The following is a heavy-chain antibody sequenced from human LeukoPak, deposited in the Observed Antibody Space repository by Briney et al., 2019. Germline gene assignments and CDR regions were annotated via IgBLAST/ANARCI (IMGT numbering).Heavy chain of an antibody. CDR3: ARDGEYSGYDSGLFDY. CDR2: ISYDGSNK. Sequence: PGGSLRLSCAASGFTFSSYAMHWVRQAPGKGLEWVAVISYDGSNKYYADSVKGRFTISRDSSKNTLYLQMNSLRAEDTAVYYCARDGEYSGYDSGLFDYWGQGTLVTVSS. J-gene: IGHJ4*02. CDR1: GFTFSSYA. V-gene: IGHV3-30-3*01. D-gene: IGHD5-12*01.